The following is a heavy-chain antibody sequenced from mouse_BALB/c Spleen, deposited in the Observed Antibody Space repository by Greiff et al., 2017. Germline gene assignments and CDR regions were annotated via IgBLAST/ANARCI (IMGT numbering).Heavy chain of an antibody. CDR3: ARVGYGNLLYAMDY. Sequence: EVQRVESGGGLVKPGGSLKLSCAASGFTFSSYAMSWVRQSPEKRLEWVAEISSGGSYTYYPDTVTGRFTISRDNAKNTLYLEMSSLRSEDTAMYYCARVGYGNLLYAMDYWGQGTSVTVSS. CDR1: GFTFSSYA. J-gene: IGHJ4*01. D-gene: IGHD2-10*02. CDR2: ISSGGSYT. V-gene: IGHV5-9-4*01.